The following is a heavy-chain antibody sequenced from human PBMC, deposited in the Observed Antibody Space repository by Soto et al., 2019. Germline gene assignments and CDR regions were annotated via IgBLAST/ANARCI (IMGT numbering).Heavy chain of an antibody. D-gene: IGHD3-9*01. Sequence: GGSLRLSCAASGFTFSSYSMDWVRQAPGKGLEWVSSISSSSSYIYYADSVKGRFTISRDNAKNSLYLQMNSLRAEDTAVYYCARDFTIANFDYWGQGTLVTVSS. V-gene: IGHV3-21*01. CDR3: ARDFTIANFDY. J-gene: IGHJ4*02. CDR2: ISSSSSYI. CDR1: GFTFSSYS.